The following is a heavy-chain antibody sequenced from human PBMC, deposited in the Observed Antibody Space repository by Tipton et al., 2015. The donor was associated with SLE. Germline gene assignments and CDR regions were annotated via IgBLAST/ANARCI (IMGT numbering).Heavy chain of an antibody. CDR3: AKGVTTDYYYGMDV. CDR1: GFTFSGSA. D-gene: IGHD4-11*01. J-gene: IGHJ6*02. CDR2: ISWNSGSI. Sequence: SLRLSCAASGFTFSGSAMHWVRQAPGKGLEWVSGISWNSGSIGYADSVKGRFTISRDNAKNSLYLQMNSLRAEDTALYYCAKGVTTDYYYGMDVWGQGTTVTVSS. V-gene: IGHV3-9*01.